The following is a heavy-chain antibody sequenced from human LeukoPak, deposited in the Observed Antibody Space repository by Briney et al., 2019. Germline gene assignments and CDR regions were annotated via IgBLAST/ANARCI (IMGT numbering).Heavy chain of an antibody. CDR3: ARQISDYYYYYMDV. CDR1: GGSVSSSSSY. Sequence: SETLSLTCTVSGGSVSSSSSYWAWIRQPPGKGLEWIGTIYYSGTTYYNPSLESRVTIFEDTSKNQFSLMLTSVTAAVTAVYYCARQISDYYYYYMDVWGKGTTVTVSS. J-gene: IGHJ6*03. D-gene: IGHD2-15*01. V-gene: IGHV4-39*01. CDR2: IYYSGTT.